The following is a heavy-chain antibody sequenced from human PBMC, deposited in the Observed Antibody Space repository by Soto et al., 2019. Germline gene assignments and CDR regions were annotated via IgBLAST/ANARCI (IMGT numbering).Heavy chain of an antibody. CDR1: GYSFTSYW. V-gene: IGHV5-10-1*01. Sequence: GESLKISCKGSGYSFTSYWISWVRQMPGKGLEWMGRIDPSDSYTNYSPSFQGHVTISADKSISTAYLQWSSLKASDTAMYYCARQAGGDCSSTSCYTPWFDPWGQGTLVTVSS. CDR2: IDPSDSYT. J-gene: IGHJ5*02. D-gene: IGHD2-2*02. CDR3: ARQAGGDCSSTSCYTPWFDP.